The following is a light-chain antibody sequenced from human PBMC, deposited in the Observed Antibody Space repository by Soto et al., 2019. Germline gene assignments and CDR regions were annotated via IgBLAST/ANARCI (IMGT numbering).Light chain of an antibody. CDR1: SSDVGGYDY. CDR2: DVS. CDR3: SSYAGSHTFV. V-gene: IGLV2-8*01. J-gene: IGLJ1*01. Sequence: QSVLTQPPSASGSPGQSVTISCTGTSSDVGGYDYVSWHQHHPGKAPKLMLYDVSKRPSGVPDRFSGSKSGNTASLTVSGLQAEDEADYYCSSYAGSHTFVFGTGTKVTVL.